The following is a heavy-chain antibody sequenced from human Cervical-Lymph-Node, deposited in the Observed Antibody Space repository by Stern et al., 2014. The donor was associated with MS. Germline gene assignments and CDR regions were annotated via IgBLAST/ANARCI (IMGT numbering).Heavy chain of an antibody. CDR3: ARASHYSGSYYVADS. D-gene: IGHD1-26*01. CDR2: IWFDGSTE. J-gene: IGHJ5*01. Sequence: QVQLVESGEDVVQPGRSLRLSCAASGFTFSNYGMHWVRQAPGKGLEWVAFIWFDGSTEYYTDSVKGRFTISRDNSKNTLYLQMNSLRAEDTAVYFCARASHYSGSYYVADSWGQGTLVTVSS. V-gene: IGHV3-33*01. CDR1: GFTFSNYG.